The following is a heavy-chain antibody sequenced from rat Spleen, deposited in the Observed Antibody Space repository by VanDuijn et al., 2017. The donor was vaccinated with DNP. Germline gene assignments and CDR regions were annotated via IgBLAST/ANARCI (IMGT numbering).Heavy chain of an antibody. CDR2: ISSGENT. Sequence: QVQLKESGPGLVQPSQTLSLTCTVSGFSSTDHSVHWVRQPPGKGLEWIAAISSGENTYYNPALKSRLSISRDTSKSQVFLKMNSLQTEDTAIYFCTRVLYNGYQRLYWSFDFWGPGTMVTVSS. D-gene: IGHD1-6*01. V-gene: IGHV2-19*01. CDR1: GFSSTDHS. J-gene: IGHJ1*01. CDR3: TRVLYNGYQRLYWSFDF.